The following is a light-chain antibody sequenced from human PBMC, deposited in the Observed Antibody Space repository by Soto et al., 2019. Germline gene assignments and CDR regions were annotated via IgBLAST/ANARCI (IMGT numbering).Light chain of an antibody. CDR1: QSVSSKY. Sequence: EIVFTQSPGSLSLSPGERASLSCRASQSVSSKYLGWYQQKPGQAPRLLIYGASTRATGVPARFSGSGSGTDFTLTISSLQSEDFAVYYCQHYNYWPYTFGQGTKVDIK. CDR2: GAS. CDR3: QHYNYWPYT. J-gene: IGKJ2*01. V-gene: IGKV3-15*01.